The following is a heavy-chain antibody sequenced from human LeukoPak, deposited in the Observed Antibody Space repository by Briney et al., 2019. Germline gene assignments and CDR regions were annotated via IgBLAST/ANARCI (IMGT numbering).Heavy chain of an antibody. CDR2: IYYSGST. Sequence: SETLSLTCTVSGGSISSYYWSWIRQPPGKGLEWIGYIYYSGSTNYNPSPKSRVTISVDTSKNQFSLRLSSVTAADTAVYYCARHRIGDSRCFDCWGQGTLVTVSS. CDR1: GGSISSYY. V-gene: IGHV4-59*08. CDR3: ARHRIGDSRCFDC. D-gene: IGHD3-16*01. J-gene: IGHJ4*02.